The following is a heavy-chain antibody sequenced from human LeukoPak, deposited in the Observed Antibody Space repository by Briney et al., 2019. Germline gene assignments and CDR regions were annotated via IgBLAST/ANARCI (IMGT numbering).Heavy chain of an antibody. V-gene: IGHV1-8*01. Sequence: ASVKVSCKASGDTFTINDINWVRQAAGQGPEWMGWMNPNSGNTGYTQKFQGRLSMTRNTSISTAYVELTNLRSEDSAVYYCATGAGAGTWTLDIWGQGTTVTVSS. D-gene: IGHD6-13*01. CDR2: MNPNSGNT. CDR3: ATGAGAGTWTLDI. J-gene: IGHJ3*02. CDR1: GDTFTIND.